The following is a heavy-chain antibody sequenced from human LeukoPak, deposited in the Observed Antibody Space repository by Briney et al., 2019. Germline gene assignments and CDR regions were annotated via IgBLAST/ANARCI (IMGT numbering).Heavy chain of an antibody. CDR2: IYYSGST. CDR3: ARGEYYYDSSGYQLFDY. Sequence: SETLSLTCTVSGGSISSYYWSWIRQPAGKGLEWIGSIYYSGSTYYNPSLKSRVTISVDTSKNQFSLKLSSVTAADTAVYYCARGEYYYDSSGYQLFDYWGQGTLVTVSS. D-gene: IGHD3-22*01. J-gene: IGHJ4*02. CDR1: GGSISSYY. V-gene: IGHV4-59*05.